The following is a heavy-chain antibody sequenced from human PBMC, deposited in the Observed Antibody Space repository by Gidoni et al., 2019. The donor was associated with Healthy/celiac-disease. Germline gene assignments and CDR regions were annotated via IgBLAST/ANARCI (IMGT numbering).Heavy chain of an antibody. V-gene: IGHV3-23*04. D-gene: IGHD1-26*01. CDR3: AKSGFPSGSRNWFDP. CDR2: IRCSGGST. J-gene: IGHJ5*02. Sequence: EVQLVESGGGLVQPGGSLRLSCAASGFTFSSYAMRWVRQAPGKGLEWVSAIRCSGGSTYYADSVKGRFTISRDNSKNTLYLQMNSLRAEDTAVYYCAKSGFPSGSRNWFDPWGQGTLVTVSS. CDR1: GFTFSSYA.